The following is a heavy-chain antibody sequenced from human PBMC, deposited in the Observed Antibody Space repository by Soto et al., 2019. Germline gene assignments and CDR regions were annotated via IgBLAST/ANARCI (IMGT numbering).Heavy chain of an antibody. Sequence: AGGSLRLSCAASGFTFSSYAMHWVRQAPGKGLEWVAVISYDGSNKYYADSVKGRFTISRDNSKNTLYLQMNSLRAEDTAVYYCAREVGNSRQFDYWGQGTLVTVSS. CDR3: AREVGNSRQFDY. J-gene: IGHJ4*02. D-gene: IGHD6-13*01. CDR2: ISYDGSNK. V-gene: IGHV3-30-3*01. CDR1: GFTFSSYA.